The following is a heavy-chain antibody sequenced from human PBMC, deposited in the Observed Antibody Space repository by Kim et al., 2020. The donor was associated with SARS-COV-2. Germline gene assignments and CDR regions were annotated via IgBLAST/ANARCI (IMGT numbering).Heavy chain of an antibody. V-gene: IGHV3-7*03. CDR1: GFSLSGSW. D-gene: IGHD2-15*01. CDR3: ARDRGDCRGGPCYCILDY. Sequence: GGSLRLSCVAPGFSLSGSWMSWVRQAPGKGLEWVADIKEDGSDQHYLDSVKGRFTISRDNDKNSLYLQMNSLRAEDTAVYYCARDRGDCRGGPCYCILDYWGQGTLVTVSS. CDR2: IKEDGSDQ. J-gene: IGHJ4*02.